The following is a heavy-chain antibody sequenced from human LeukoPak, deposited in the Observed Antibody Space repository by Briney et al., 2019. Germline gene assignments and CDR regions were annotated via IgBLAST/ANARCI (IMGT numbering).Heavy chain of an antibody. J-gene: IGHJ4*02. Sequence: GRSLRLSCAASGFTFSSYAMHWVRQAPGKGLDWVAVISYDGSNKYYADSVKGRFTISRDNSKNTLYLQMNSLRAEDTAVYYCARVSTNTAMVPFDYWGQGTLVTVSS. V-gene: IGHV3-30*04. CDR3: ARVSTNTAMVPFDY. CDR2: ISYDGSNK. CDR1: GFTFSSYA. D-gene: IGHD5-18*01.